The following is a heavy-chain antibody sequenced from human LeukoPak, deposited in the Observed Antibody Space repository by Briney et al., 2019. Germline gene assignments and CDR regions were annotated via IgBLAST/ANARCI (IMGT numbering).Heavy chain of an antibody. Sequence: GASVKVSCNASGYTFTSYYMHWVRQAPGQGLEWMGRINPNSGDTNHAQKFQGRVTMTGDTSISTAYMELSRLKSDDTAVYYCARRVQTTGVFDYWGQGTLVTVSS. CDR2: INPNSGDT. CDR1: GYTFTSYY. V-gene: IGHV1-2*06. J-gene: IGHJ4*02. CDR3: ARRVQTTGVFDY. D-gene: IGHD4/OR15-4a*01.